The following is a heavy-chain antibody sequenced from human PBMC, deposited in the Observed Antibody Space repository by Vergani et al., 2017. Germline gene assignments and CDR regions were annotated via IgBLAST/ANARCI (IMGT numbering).Heavy chain of an antibody. CDR3: AKHFRGWGIDY. CDR1: GFTLSNYD. CDR2: IQFDGSNQ. Sequence: QVQLVESGGGVVQRGGSLRLSCATSGFTLSNYDMQWIRQGPGQGLEFVAFIQFDGSNQYYADSVKGRFTLSRDFSKNTLYLQMNSLRTDDTGTYYCAKHFRGWGIDYWGQGTQVIVSS. J-gene: IGHJ4*02. D-gene: IGHD3-16*01. V-gene: IGHV3-30*02.